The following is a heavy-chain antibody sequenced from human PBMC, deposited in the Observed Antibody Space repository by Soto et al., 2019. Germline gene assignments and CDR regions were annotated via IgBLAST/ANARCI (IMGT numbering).Heavy chain of an antibody. J-gene: IGHJ6*02. Sequence: GGSLRLSCAASGFTFSSYAMSWVRQAPGKGLEWVSAISGSGGSTYYADSGKGRFTISRDNSKNTLYRQMNSLSAADTAAFYCAKRNSRAGELLGYSGMDVWGQGTTVTVSS. CDR3: AKRNSRAGELLGYSGMDV. D-gene: IGHD1-26*01. CDR2: ISGSGGST. CDR1: GFTFSSYA. V-gene: IGHV3-23*01.